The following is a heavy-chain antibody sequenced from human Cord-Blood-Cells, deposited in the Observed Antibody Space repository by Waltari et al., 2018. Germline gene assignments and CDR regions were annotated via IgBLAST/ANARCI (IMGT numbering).Heavy chain of an antibody. CDR1: GGSISSSSYY. D-gene: IGHD6-6*01. CDR2: IYYSGST. CDR3: ARRQGSIAARPPGAFDI. V-gene: IGHV4-39*01. Sequence: QLQLQESGPGLVKPSETLSLTCTVSGGSISSSSYYWGWIRQPPGKGLEWSGSIYYSGSTYYNPSLKSRVTISVDTSKNQFSLKLSSVTAADTAVYYCARRQGSIAARPPGAFDIWGQGTMVTVSS. J-gene: IGHJ3*02.